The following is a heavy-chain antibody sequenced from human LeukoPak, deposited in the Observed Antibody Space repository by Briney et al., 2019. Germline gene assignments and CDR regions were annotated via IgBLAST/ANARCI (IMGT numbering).Heavy chain of an antibody. D-gene: IGHD6-13*01. CDR1: GFTFSSYA. J-gene: IGHJ5*02. CDR3: AKTSSSGWYQSYNWFDP. Sequence: GGSLRLSCAASGFTFSSYAMSWVRQAPGKGLEWVSAISGSGGSTYYADSVKGRFTISRDNPKNTLYLQMNSLRAEDTAVYYCAKTSSSGWYQSYNWFDPWGQGTLVTVSS. V-gene: IGHV3-23*01. CDR2: ISGSGGST.